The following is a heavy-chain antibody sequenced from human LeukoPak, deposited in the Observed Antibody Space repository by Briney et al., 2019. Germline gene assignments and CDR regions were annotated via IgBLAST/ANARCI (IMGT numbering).Heavy chain of an antibody. V-gene: IGHV3-11*01. CDR3: ARYHARRGAS. CDR2: ISSSGSTI. J-gene: IGHJ5*02. D-gene: IGHD3-10*01. Sequence: XXKGLEWVSYISSSGSTIYYADSVKGRFTISRDNAKNSLYLQMNSLRAEDTAVYYCARYHARRGASWGQGTLVTVSS.